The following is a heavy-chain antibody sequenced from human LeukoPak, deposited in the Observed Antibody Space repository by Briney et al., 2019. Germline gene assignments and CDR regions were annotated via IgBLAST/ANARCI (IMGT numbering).Heavy chain of an antibody. D-gene: IGHD3-22*01. Sequence: TAGGSLRLSCAASGFTFSSYWMSWVRQAPGKGLEWVSSISSSSSYIYYADSVKGRFTISRDNAKNSLYLQMNSLRAEDTAVYYCARDSLDSSGASDYWGQGTLVTVSS. J-gene: IGHJ4*02. CDR3: ARDSLDSSGASDY. V-gene: IGHV3-21*01. CDR2: ISSSSSYI. CDR1: GFTFSSYW.